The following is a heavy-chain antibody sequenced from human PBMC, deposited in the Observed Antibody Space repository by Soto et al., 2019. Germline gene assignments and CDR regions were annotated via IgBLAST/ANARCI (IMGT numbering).Heavy chain of an antibody. V-gene: IGHV1-18*01. CDR2: ISGYNGNT. Sequence: GSSVQPSCKAPGYTYSTSGISWVLQGPGQGLEWMGWISGYNGNTHYEEKVQDRIKMTTDTSTSTTYLELRSLRSDDTAVYFCARGPRFGFGYSYVFAMFIGG. CDR3: ARGPRFGFGYSYVFAMFI. J-gene: IGHJ3*02. CDR1: GYTYSTSG. D-gene: IGHD5-18*01.